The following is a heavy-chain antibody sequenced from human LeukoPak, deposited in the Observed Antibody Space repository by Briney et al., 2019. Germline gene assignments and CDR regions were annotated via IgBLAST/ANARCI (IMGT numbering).Heavy chain of an antibody. J-gene: IGHJ3*02. D-gene: IGHD2-2*01. CDR3: AREVGRMWYQLLMGAFDI. CDR2: IYHSGST. CDR1: GYSISSGYY. Sequence: SETLSLTYTVSGYSISSGYYWGWIRQPPGEGLEWIGSIYHSGSTYYNPSLKSRVTISVDTSKNQFSLKLSSVTAADTAVYYCAREVGRMWYQLLMGAFDIWGQGTMVTVSS. V-gene: IGHV4-38-2*02.